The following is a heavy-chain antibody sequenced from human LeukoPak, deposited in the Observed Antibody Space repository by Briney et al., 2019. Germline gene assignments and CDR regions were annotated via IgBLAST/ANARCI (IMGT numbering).Heavy chain of an antibody. CDR3: ARDFGRTGDQNY. V-gene: IGHV1-18*01. J-gene: IGHJ4*02. D-gene: IGHD7-27*01. CDR1: GYTFTSYG. Sequence: ASVKVSCKASGYTFTSYGISWVRQAPGQGLEWMGWISAYNGNTNYAQKLQGRATMTTDTSTSTAYMELSSLRSDDTAVYYCARDFGRTGDQNYWGQGTLVTVSS. CDR2: ISAYNGNT.